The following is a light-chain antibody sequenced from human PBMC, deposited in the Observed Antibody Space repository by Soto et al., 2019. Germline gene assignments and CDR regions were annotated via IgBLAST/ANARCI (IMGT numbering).Light chain of an antibody. CDR2: DAS. Sequence: EIVLTQYPPTLSLSAGERATLSCRASQSGDNYLAWYRQIPGQAPRLLIYDASNRANGIPDRFSGGGSGTDFTLTISSLEPEDFATYYCQQYNSYYTFGQGTKVDMK. J-gene: IGKJ1*01. CDR1: QSGDNY. V-gene: IGKV3-11*01. CDR3: QQYNSYYT.